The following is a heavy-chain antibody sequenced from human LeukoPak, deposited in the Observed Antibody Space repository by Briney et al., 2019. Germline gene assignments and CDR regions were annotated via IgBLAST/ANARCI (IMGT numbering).Heavy chain of an antibody. Sequence: GRSLRLSCAASGFAFSSYTMHWVRQAPGKGLEWVAVISYDESNKYYADSVKGRFTISRDNSKNSLFLQVNSLRAEDTAVYYCARSSGTYHSDYWGQGTLVTVSS. CDR1: GFAFSSYT. CDR3: ARSSGTYHSDY. CDR2: ISYDESNK. J-gene: IGHJ4*02. V-gene: IGHV3-30-3*01. D-gene: IGHD1-26*01.